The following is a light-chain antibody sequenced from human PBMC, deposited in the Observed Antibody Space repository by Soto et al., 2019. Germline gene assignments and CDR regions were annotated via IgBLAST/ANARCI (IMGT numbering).Light chain of an antibody. J-gene: IGLJ1*01. Sequence: QSALTQPPSVSGSPGQSVTISCTGTSSDIGSYNRVSWYQQPPGAAPKLMLCEVNKRPSGVPDRFSGSKSGNTASLTIFWIQAEDAADYYCSSFTTSDTYVFGTGTQVTFL. CDR1: SSDIGSYNR. V-gene: IGLV2-18*02. CDR2: EVN. CDR3: SSFTTSDTYV.